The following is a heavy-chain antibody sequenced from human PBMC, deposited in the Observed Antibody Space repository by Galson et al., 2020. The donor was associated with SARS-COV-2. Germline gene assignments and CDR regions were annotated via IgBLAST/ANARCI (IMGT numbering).Heavy chain of an antibody. CDR1: GYSFTSYY. Sequence: HGESLKISCQGSGYSFTSYYITWVRQLPGKGLEWMGRIDPIDSYTNYSPSFQGHVTISVDKSISTAYLQWSSLKASDTAMYYCARHNSSSSGWDLYYFDYWGQGTLVTVSS. CDR3: ARHNSSSSGWDLYYFDY. D-gene: IGHD6-6*01. CDR2: IDPIDSYT. V-gene: IGHV5-10-1*01. J-gene: IGHJ4*02.